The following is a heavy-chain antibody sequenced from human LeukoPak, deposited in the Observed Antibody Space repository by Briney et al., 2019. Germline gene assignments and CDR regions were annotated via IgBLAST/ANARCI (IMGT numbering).Heavy chain of an antibody. Sequence: GESLKISCEGSGYSFTTYWLGWVRQMPGKGLEWMGVIYPGDSDTRYSPSFRGQVTISVDKSISTAYVQWSSLKASDTAMYYCARHLLLGSRVDYWGQGTLVTVSS. CDR1: GYSFTTYW. J-gene: IGHJ4*02. V-gene: IGHV5-51*01. CDR3: ARHLLLGSRVDY. CDR2: IYPGDSDT. D-gene: IGHD3-16*01.